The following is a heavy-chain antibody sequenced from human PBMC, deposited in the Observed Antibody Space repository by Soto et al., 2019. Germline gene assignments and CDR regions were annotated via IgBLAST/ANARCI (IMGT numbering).Heavy chain of an antibody. Sequence: SETLSLTCAVSGGSISSSNWWSLVRQPPGKGLEWIGEIYHSGSTNYNPSLRSRVTISVDKSKNQFSLKLSSVTAADTAVYYCARLPIAVAPIDYWGQGTLVTVSS. J-gene: IGHJ4*02. CDR2: IYHSGST. CDR1: GGSISSSNW. V-gene: IGHV4-4*02. D-gene: IGHD6-19*01. CDR3: ARLPIAVAPIDY.